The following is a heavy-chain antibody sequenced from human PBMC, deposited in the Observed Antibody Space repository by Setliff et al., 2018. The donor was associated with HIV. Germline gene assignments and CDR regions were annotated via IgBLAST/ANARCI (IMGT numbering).Heavy chain of an antibody. CDR1: GGSVSASIW. V-gene: IGHV4-4*02. D-gene: IGHD3-10*01. Sequence: SSETLSLTCTVSGGSVSASIWWSWVRQPPGMGLEWIGKISPSGNSNYNASLKSRVSMSIDNSKNHFSLRLSSVTAADAAVYYCARESVVRGVIRPFDYWGQGTLVTVSS. CDR3: ARESVVRGVIRPFDY. J-gene: IGHJ4*02. CDR2: ISPSGNS.